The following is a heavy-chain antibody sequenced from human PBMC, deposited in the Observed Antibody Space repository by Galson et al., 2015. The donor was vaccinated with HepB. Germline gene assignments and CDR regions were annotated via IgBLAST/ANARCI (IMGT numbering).Heavy chain of an antibody. CDR2: LSGNGYKT. CDR3: ARFFYYGSGNTLDY. CDR1: GFAFSTYA. D-gene: IGHD3-10*01. V-gene: IGHV3-23*01. J-gene: IGHJ4*02. Sequence: SLRLSCAASGFAFSTYAMSWVRQAPGKGLEWVSALSGNGYKTYYADSVRGRFTISRDNSKNTLYLQMNSLRAEDTAVYYCARFFYYGSGNTLDYWDQGTLVTVSS.